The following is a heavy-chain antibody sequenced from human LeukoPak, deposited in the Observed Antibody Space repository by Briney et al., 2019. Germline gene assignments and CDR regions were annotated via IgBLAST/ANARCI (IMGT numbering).Heavy chain of an antibody. J-gene: IGHJ5*01. Sequence: GGSPRLPCAASTFTFSSYAMSWVRQAPGKGLEWVSAISAGADSTYYADSVQGRFTISRDNSKNTLFLQMSGLRAEDTAVYFCATGAYGDYDSWGQGTLVTVFS. D-gene: IGHD4-17*01. CDR2: ISAGADST. V-gene: IGHV3-23*01. CDR3: ATGAYGDYDS. CDR1: TFTFSSYA.